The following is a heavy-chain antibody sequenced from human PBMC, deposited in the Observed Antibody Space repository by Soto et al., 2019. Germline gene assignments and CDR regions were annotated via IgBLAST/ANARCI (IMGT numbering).Heavy chain of an antibody. V-gene: IGHV1-18*01. J-gene: IGHJ4*02. D-gene: IGHD3-22*01. CDR2: ISAYNGNT. Sequence: ASVKVSCKASGYTFTSYGISWVRQAPGQGLEWMGWISAYNGNTNYAQKLQGRVTMTTDTSTSTAYMELRSLRSDDTAVYYCARDRATRYYDSSGYPKDFDYWGQGTLVTVSS. CDR1: GYTFTSYG. CDR3: ARDRATRYYDSSGYPKDFDY.